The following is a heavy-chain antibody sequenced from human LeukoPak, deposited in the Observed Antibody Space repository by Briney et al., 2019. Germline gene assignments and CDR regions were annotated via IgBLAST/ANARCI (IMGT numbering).Heavy chain of an antibody. CDR3: ARGPQDYGGNSDYIDAFDI. Sequence: ETLSLTCTVSGGSISGYYWSWIRQPAGKGLEWIGRIYTSGGTNYNPSLKSRVTMSVDTSKNQFSLKLSSVTAADTAVYYCARGPQDYGGNSDYIDAFDIWGQGTMVTVSS. CDR2: IYTSGGT. V-gene: IGHV4-4*07. CDR1: GGSISGYY. J-gene: IGHJ3*02. D-gene: IGHD4-23*01.